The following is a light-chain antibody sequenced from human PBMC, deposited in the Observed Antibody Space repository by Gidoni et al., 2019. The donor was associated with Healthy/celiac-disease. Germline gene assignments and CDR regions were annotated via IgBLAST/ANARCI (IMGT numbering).Light chain of an antibody. V-gene: IGKV2-28*01. CDR1: QSLLHSNGYNS. CDR3: MQALQTPRT. CDR2: LGS. J-gene: IGKJ2*01. Sequence: IVMTQSPLSLPVTPGEPASISCRSSQSLLHSNGYNSLDWYRQKPGQSPQLLNYLGSNRASGVPDRFRGSGSGTDFTLKISRVEAEDVGVYYCMQALQTPRTFGQGTKLEIK.